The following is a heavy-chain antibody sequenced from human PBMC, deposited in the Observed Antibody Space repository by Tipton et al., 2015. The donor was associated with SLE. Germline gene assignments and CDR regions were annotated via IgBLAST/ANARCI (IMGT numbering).Heavy chain of an antibody. CDR2: IFYSGRT. CDR1: GYSISSEYY. Sequence: GLVKPSETLSLICAVSGYSISSEYYWGWIRQPPGKGLEWIGYIFYSGRTNYNPSLKSRVTISADPSKNQFSLRLSSVTVADTAVYYCASEPEGDYWGQGTLVTVSS. V-gene: IGHV4-59*01. J-gene: IGHJ4*02. CDR3: ASEPEGDY.